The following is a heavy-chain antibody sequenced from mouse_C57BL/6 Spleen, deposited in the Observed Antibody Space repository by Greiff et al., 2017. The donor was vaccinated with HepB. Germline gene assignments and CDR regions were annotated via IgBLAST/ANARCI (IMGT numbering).Heavy chain of an antibody. J-gene: IGHJ3*01. V-gene: IGHV1-18*01. CDR3: ARRSLAWFAY. CDR1: GYTFTDYN. Sequence: EVQLQQSGPELVKPGASVKIPCKASGYTFTDYNMDWVKQSHGKSLEWIGDINPNNGGTIYNQKFKGKATLPVDKSSSTAYMELRSLTSKDTSVYDCARRSLAWFAYWGQGTLVTVSA. CDR2: INPNNGGT. D-gene: IGHD6-1*01.